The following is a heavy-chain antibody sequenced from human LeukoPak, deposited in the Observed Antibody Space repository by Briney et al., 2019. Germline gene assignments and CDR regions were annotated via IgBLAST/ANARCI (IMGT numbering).Heavy chain of an antibody. V-gene: IGHV5-51*01. CDR3: ARHETGPYFDY. Sequence: GESLKISCKGSGYRFTRYWIGWVRQMPGKGLEWMGIIYPADSDTRYSPSFQGQVTISADKSISTAYLQWSSLKASDTAIYYCARHETGPYFDYWGQGTLVTVSS. D-gene: IGHD1-1*01. J-gene: IGHJ4*02. CDR2: IYPADSDT. CDR1: GYRFTRYW.